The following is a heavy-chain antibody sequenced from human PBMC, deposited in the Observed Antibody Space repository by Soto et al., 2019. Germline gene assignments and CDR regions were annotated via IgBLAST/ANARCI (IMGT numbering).Heavy chain of an antibody. CDR2: ISYDGSNK. CDR1: GFTFSSYG. Sequence: PGGSLRLSCAASGFTFSSYGMHWVRQAPGKGLEWVAVISYDGSNKYYADSVKGRFTISRDNSKNTLYLQMNSLRAEDTAVYYCAKDGAHYYDSSGYSHYGMDVWGQGTTVTVSS. D-gene: IGHD3-22*01. V-gene: IGHV3-30*18. CDR3: AKDGAHYYDSSGYSHYGMDV. J-gene: IGHJ6*02.